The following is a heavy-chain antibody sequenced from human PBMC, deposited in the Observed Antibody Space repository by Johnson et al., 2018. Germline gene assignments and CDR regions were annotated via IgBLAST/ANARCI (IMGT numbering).Heavy chain of an antibody. CDR1: GGSFSGYY. Sequence: QVQLQQWGAGLLKPSETLSLTCAVYGGSFSGYYWNWIRQPPGKGLEWIGDINHRGSTNYKPSIRSRVIISADTSRNQLSLMLNSVTAADTAVYYCARGQNIVGRPIDYWGQGTLVTVSS. CDR2: INHRGST. CDR3: ARGQNIVGRPIDY. J-gene: IGHJ4*02. V-gene: IGHV4-34*01. D-gene: IGHD6-6*01.